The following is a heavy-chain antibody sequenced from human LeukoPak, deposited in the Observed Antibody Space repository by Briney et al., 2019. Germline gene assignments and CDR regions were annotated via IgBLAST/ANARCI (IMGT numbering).Heavy chain of an antibody. CDR1: GGSISSGSYY. V-gene: IGHV4-61*02. Sequence: SQTLSLTCTVSGGSISSGSYYWSWIRQPAGKGLEWIGRIYTSGSTNYNPSLKSRVTISVDTSKNQFSLKLSSVTAADTAVYYCARHQGSFLLDYWGQGTLVTVSS. CDR3: ARHQGSFLLDY. CDR2: IYTSGST. J-gene: IGHJ4*02.